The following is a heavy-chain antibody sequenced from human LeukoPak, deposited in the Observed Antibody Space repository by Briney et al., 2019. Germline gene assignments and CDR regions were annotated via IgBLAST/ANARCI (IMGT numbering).Heavy chain of an antibody. V-gene: IGHV3-30-3*01. CDR1: GFTFTAYL. CDR2: MSSDGNAM. CDR3: VRESEYYFDHSASFDY. D-gene: IGHD3-22*01. J-gene: IGHJ4*02. Sequence: GRSLRLSCAASGFTFTAYLIHWVRQAPGKGLEWVAVMSSDGNAMFYADSVKGRFTISRDNSKNRLYLQMNSLRAEDTAVYYCVRESEYYFDHSASFDYWGQGTLVTVSS.